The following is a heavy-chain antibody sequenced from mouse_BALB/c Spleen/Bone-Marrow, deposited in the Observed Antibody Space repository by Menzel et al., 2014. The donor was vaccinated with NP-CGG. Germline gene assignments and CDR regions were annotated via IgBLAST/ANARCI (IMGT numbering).Heavy chain of an antibody. CDR2: IYPGDGDT. CDR3: ASPYGSYDAMDY. CDR1: GYTFTSYW. Sequence: ESGAELARPGASVKLSCKASGYTFTSYWMQWVKQRPGQGLEWIGAIYPGDGDTRYTQKFRGKATLTADKSSNTAYMQLSSLTSENSAVYFCASPYGSYDAMDYWGQGTSVTVSS. V-gene: IGHV1-87*01. D-gene: IGHD1-1*02. J-gene: IGHJ4*01.